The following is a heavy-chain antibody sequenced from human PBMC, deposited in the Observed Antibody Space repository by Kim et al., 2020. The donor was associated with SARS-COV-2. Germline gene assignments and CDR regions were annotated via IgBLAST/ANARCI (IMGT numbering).Heavy chain of an antibody. CDR3: AGSSSWDHYFDY. V-gene: IGHV5-10-1*01. J-gene: IGHJ4*02. D-gene: IGHD6-13*01. Sequence: NYSPSFQGHVTISADKSISTAYLQWSSLKASDTAMYYCAGSSSWDHYFDYWGQGTLVTVSS.